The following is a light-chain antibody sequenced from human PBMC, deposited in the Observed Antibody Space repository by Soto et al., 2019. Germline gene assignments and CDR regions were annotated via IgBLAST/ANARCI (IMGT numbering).Light chain of an antibody. CDR2: DTS. V-gene: IGLV7-46*01. Sequence: QAVVTQEPSLTVSPGRTVTLTCGSSTGDVTSGHYPYWFQQKPGQAPRTLIYDTSSKNSWTPARFSGSILGGKAALTLSGAQPEDETDYYCLLAYGSIRVFGGGTKLTVL. CDR1: TGDVTSGHY. J-gene: IGLJ3*02. CDR3: LLAYGSIRV.